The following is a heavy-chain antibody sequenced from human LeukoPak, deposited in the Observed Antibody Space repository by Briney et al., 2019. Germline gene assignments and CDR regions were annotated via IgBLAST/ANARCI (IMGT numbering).Heavy chain of an antibody. V-gene: IGHV1-69*05. CDR2: IIPIFGTA. CDR1: GGTFSSYA. D-gene: IGHD2-2*02. Sequence: SVKVSCKASGGTFSSYAISWVRQAPGQGLEWMGGIIPIFGTANYAQKFQGRVTITTDESTSTTYMELSSLRSEDTAVYYCARGYCSSTSCYNYYYYYMDVWGKGTTVTVSS. CDR3: ARGYCSSTSCYNYYYYYMDV. J-gene: IGHJ6*03.